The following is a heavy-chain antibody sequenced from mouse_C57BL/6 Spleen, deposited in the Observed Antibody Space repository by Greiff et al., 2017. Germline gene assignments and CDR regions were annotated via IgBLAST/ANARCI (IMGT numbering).Heavy chain of an antibody. CDR1: GYTFTSYG. J-gene: IGHJ4*01. D-gene: IGHD1-1*01. V-gene: IGHV1-81*01. CDR3: ARRGGSSSLTNAMDY. Sequence: QVQLKESGAELARPGASVKLSCKASGYTFTSYGISWVKQRTGQGLEWIGEIYPRSGNTYYNEKFKGKATLTADKSSSTAYMELRSLTSEDSAVYFCARRGGSSSLTNAMDYWGQGTSVTVSS. CDR2: IYPRSGNT.